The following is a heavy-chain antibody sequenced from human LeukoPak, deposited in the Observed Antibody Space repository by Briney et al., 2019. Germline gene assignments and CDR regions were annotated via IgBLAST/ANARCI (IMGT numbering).Heavy chain of an antibody. CDR1: GYTFTSHD. D-gene: IGHD6-13*01. CDR2: MNPVSGNA. V-gene: IGHV1-8*01. J-gene: IGHJ4*02. Sequence: ASVKVSCKASGYTFTSHDINWVQQATGQGLEWMGWMNPVSGNAGSAQKFQGRVTLTRDTSISTAYMELSSLRSDDTAFYYCARAPMGAAALYWGQGTLVTVSS. CDR3: ARAPMGAAALY.